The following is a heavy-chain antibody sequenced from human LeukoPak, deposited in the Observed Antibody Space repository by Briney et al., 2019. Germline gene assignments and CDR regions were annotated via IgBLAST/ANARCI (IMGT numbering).Heavy chain of an antibody. V-gene: IGHV3-9*01. CDR3: AKDRMGCRGGRCYSFDC. Sequence: GGSLRLSCAASGFTFHDYAMHWVRQAPGKGLEWVSVISWNIGSIHYADSLRGRFTISKDNAKNSVYLQMSSLRAEHTALYYCAKDRMGCRGGRCYSFDCWGQGTLVTVSS. CDR2: ISWNIGSI. J-gene: IGHJ4*02. CDR1: GFTFHDYA. D-gene: IGHD2-15*01.